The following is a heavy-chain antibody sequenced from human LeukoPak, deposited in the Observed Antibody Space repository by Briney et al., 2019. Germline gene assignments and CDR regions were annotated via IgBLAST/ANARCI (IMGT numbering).Heavy chain of an antibody. CDR2: INHSGST. Sequence: SETLSLTCAVSGGSFSGYYWSWIRQPPGKGLEWMGEINHSGSTNYNPSLKSRVTISVDTSKNQFSLKLSSVAAADTAVYYCARRRGYSYGFGYWGQGTLVTVSS. CDR1: GGSFSGYY. J-gene: IGHJ4*02. D-gene: IGHD5-18*01. CDR3: ARRRGYSYGFGY. V-gene: IGHV4-34*01.